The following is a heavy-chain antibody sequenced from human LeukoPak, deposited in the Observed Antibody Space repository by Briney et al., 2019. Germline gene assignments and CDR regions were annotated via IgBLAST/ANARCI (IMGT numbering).Heavy chain of an antibody. J-gene: IGHJ4*02. CDR3: ARESITGDRDFDY. CDR1: GFIFSSYN. D-gene: IGHD7-27*01. CDR2: ISSGSRTI. V-gene: IGHV3-48*01. Sequence: PGGSLRLSCAASGFIFSSYNMNWVRQAPGRGLEWVSYISSGSRTIFYADSVKGRFTISRDNGKDSLYLLMNSLRADDKAVYYCARESITGDRDFDYWGQGTLITVSS.